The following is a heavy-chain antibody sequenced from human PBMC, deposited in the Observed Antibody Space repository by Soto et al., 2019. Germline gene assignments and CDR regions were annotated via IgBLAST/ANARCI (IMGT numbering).Heavy chain of an antibody. CDR2: IYPGDSDT. J-gene: IGHJ6*02. CDR1: VYTFTDYW. Sequence: GESLRISCKGSVYTFTDYWIGWVRQLPGKGLEWMGIIYPGDSDTRYSPSFQGHVTITVDTSTSTAYLHWNTLKASDTAMYYCARHISKVRYDYYAMDVGGQGTTVTVSS. CDR3: ARHISKVRYDYYAMDV. D-gene: IGHD4-4*01. V-gene: IGHV5-51*01.